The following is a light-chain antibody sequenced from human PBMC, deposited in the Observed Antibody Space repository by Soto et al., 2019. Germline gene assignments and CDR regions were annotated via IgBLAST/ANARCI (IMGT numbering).Light chain of an antibody. Sequence: QSVLTQPASVSGSPGQSIAISCTGSSSDIGTYNFVSWYQQHPGQAPKLMIYESSKRPSGISSRFSGSRSGNTASLTISGLQADDDADYYCYSPAGGLMWVFGGGTKLTVL. J-gene: IGLJ3*02. CDR2: ESS. CDR3: YSPAGGLMWV. CDR1: SSDIGTYNF. V-gene: IGLV2-23*01.